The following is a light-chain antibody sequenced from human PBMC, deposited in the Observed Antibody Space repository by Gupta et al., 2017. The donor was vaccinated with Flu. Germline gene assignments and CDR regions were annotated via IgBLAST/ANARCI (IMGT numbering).Light chain of an antibody. Sequence: EIILTQSPATLSLSPGERATLSCRASQSVRTYLAWYQQKPGQAPRLLIHDASNRAADTPDRFSGSGYGTDFTLTSSRREHEDFAVYYCQERSALVTFGGGTKVEI. J-gene: IGKJ4*01. V-gene: IGKV3-11*01. CDR3: QERSALVT. CDR1: QSVRTY. CDR2: DAS.